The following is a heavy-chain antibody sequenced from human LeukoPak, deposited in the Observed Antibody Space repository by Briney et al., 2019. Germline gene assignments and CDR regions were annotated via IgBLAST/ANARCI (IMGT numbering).Heavy chain of an antibody. D-gene: IGHD5-18*01. Sequence: PGRSLRLSCAASGFTFSSYGMHWVRQAPGKGVEWVAVISYDGSNKYYADSVKGRFTISRDNPKNTLYLQMNSLRAEDTAVYYCAKETRGYSYDDAFDIWGQGTMVTVSS. CDR2: ISYDGSNK. J-gene: IGHJ3*02. CDR1: GFTFSSYG. CDR3: AKETRGYSYDDAFDI. V-gene: IGHV3-30*18.